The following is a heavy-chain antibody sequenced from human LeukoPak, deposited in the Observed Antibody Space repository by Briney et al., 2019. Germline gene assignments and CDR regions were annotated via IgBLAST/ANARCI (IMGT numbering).Heavy chain of an antibody. CDR2: ISGSGGST. CDR3: AKGMVRGVIIAKSHFDY. J-gene: IGHJ4*02. V-gene: IGHV3-23*01. Sequence: PGRSLRLSCAASGFTFSSYAMSWVRQAPGKGLEWVSAISGSGGSTYYADPVKGPFTISRDNSKNTLYLQMNSLRAEDTAVYYCAKGMVRGVIIAKSHFDYWGQGTLVTVSS. CDR1: GFTFSSYA. D-gene: IGHD3-10*01.